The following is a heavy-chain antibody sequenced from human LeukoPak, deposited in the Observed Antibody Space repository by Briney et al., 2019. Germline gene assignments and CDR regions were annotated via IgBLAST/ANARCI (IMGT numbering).Heavy chain of an antibody. CDR2: IYYSGST. CDR1: GGSISCYY. V-gene: IGHV4-59*01. CDR3: ARDGHNWNYDGSYWYFDL. J-gene: IGHJ2*01. D-gene: IGHD1-7*01. Sequence: PSETLSLTCTVSGGSISCYYWSWIRQPPGKGLEWIGYIYYSGSTNYNPSLKSRVTISVDTSKNQFSLKLSSVTAADTAVYYCARDGHNWNYDGSYWYFDLWGRGTLVTVSS.